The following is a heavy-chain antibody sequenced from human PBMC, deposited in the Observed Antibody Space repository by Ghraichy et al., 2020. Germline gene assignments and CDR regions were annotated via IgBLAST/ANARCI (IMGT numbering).Heavy chain of an antibody. D-gene: IGHD3-10*01. V-gene: IGHV4-39*01. CDR1: GGSISSSSYY. J-gene: IGHJ4*02. Sequence: SETLSLTCTVSGGSISSSSYYWGWIRQPPGKGLEWIGSIYYSGSTYYNPSLKSRVTISVDTSKNQFSLKLSSVTAADTAVYYCARAYEYQLLCRLYYYGSGSYCPYYFDYWGQGTLVTVSS. CDR2: IYYSGST. CDR3: ARAYEYQLLCRLYYYGSGSYCPYYFDY.